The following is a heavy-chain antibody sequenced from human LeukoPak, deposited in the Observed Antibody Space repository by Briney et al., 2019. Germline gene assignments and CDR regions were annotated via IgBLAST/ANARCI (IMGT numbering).Heavy chain of an antibody. Sequence: SVKVSCKASGGTFSSYAISWVRQAPGQGLEWMGGIIPIFGTANYAQKFQGRVTVTADESTSTAYMELSSLRSEDTAVYYCAREQVKAMTTVTTAYYYYGMDVWGQGTTVTVSS. J-gene: IGHJ6*02. CDR3: AREQVKAMTTVTTAYYYYGMDV. V-gene: IGHV1-69*13. CDR2: IIPIFGTA. D-gene: IGHD4-11*01. CDR1: GGTFSSYA.